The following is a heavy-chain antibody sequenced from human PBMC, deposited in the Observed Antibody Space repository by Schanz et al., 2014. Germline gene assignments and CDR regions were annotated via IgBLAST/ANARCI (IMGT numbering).Heavy chain of an antibody. J-gene: IGHJ4*02. V-gene: IGHV4-34*01. CDR1: GGSFSGYY. D-gene: IGHD2-2*01. CDR3: ARAARRTRVVPLYFDY. Sequence: QVQLQQWGAGLLKPSETLSLTCAVYGGSFSGYYWSWIRQPPGKGLEWIAEINHGGSTNYNPSLKSRVTISVDTSKTQFSLKLRSVTAADTAVYYCARAARRTRVVPLYFDYWGQGTLVNDSS. CDR2: INHGGST.